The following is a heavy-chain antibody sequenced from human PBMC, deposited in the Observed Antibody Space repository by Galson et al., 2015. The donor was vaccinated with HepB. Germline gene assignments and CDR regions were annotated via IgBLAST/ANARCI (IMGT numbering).Heavy chain of an antibody. CDR2: ISWNSGSI. Sequence: SLRLSCAASGFTFDDYAMHWVRQAPGKGLEWVSGISWNSGSIGYADSVKGRFTISRDNAKNSLYLQMNSLRAEDTAVYYCARPYCSSTSCYSDYYGMDVWGQGTTVTVSS. D-gene: IGHD2-2*01. CDR1: GFTFDDYA. J-gene: IGHJ6*02. CDR3: ARPYCSSTSCYSDYYGMDV. V-gene: IGHV3-9*01.